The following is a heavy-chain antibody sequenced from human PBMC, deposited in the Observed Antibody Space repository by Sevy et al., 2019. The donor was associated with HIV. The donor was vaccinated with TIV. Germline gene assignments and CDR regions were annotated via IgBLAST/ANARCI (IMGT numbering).Heavy chain of an antibody. J-gene: IGHJ4*02. CDR3: ATTLTTYPYFFQF. Sequence: KHRQPLKISCTASGYIFAHYWIGWVRHMPGKGLEWVGMVYPGDSDTRYSPSFEGHVAISADKSTNTAYLQTSVLKASDTAIYYCATTLTTYPYFFQFWGQGTPVTVSS. CDR2: VYPGDSDT. V-gene: IGHV5-51*01. D-gene: IGHD4-17*01. CDR1: GYIFAHYW.